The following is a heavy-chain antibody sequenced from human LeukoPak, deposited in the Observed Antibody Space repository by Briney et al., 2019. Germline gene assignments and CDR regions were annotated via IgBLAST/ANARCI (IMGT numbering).Heavy chain of an antibody. CDR3: ARDRYGSGSYYTR. J-gene: IGHJ4*02. Sequence: SETLSLTCTVSGGSISSYYWSWIRQPPGKGLEWIGYIYYSGSTNYNPSLKSRVTISVDTSKNQFSLKLSSVTAADTAVYYCARDRYGSGSYYTRWGQGTLVTVSS. CDR1: GGSISSYY. D-gene: IGHD3-10*01. V-gene: IGHV4-59*01. CDR2: IYYSGST.